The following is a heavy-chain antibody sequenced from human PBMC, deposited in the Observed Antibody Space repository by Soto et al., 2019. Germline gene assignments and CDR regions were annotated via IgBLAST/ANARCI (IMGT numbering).Heavy chain of an antibody. CDR1: GGSLTGYY. Sequence: QVQLQESGPRLVTPSETLSLTCTVSGGSLTGYYWIWIRQPPWKGLEWIGLIHYTGNTNYNPSLKSRVTISIDTSKNQFSLRLRSATAADTAVYYCARETGASGLPFDFWGQGALVTVSS. CDR2: IHYTGNT. CDR3: ARETGASGLPFDF. V-gene: IGHV4-59*01. D-gene: IGHD5-12*01. J-gene: IGHJ4*02.